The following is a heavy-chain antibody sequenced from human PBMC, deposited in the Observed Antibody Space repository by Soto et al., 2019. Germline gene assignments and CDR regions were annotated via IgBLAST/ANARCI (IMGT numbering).Heavy chain of an antibody. J-gene: IGHJ3*01. CDR1: GFTFTKFA. CDR3: ARGKYPGSVDV. CDR2: ISGPGGSR. Sequence: GGSLRLSCAASGFTFTKFAMSWVRQAPGKGLEWVAAISGPGGSRNYADSVQGRFIISRDNAKNSLFLQVNSLRAEETALYYCARGKYPGSVDVWGQGTMVTVSS. D-gene: IGHD2-2*02. V-gene: IGHV3-23*01.